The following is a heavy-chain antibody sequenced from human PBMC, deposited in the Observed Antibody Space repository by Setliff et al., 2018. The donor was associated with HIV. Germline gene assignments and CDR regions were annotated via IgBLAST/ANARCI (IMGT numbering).Heavy chain of an antibody. Sequence: PSETLSLTCNVSGDSIDRYYWSWIRQPPGKGLEWIGYIYASGSTHYYPSLRSRVTISVYTSKAQFSLNLSSVTAADTAKYYCATLDAHGKNFLGFWGQGTLVTVSS. J-gene: IGHJ4*02. CDR3: ATLDAHGKNFLGF. V-gene: IGHV4-4*09. CDR2: IYASGST. D-gene: IGHD1-1*01. CDR1: GDSIDRYY.